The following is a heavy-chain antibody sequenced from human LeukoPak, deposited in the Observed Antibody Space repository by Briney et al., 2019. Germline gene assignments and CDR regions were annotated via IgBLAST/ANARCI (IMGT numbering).Heavy chain of an antibody. CDR2: IRSKAYGGTT. J-gene: IGHJ4*02. D-gene: IGHD3-10*01. CDR3: TRQRTMVRGVIGDLNPTFDY. Sequence: PGGSLRLSCTASGFTFGDYAMSWFRQAPGKGLEWVGFIRSKAYGGTTEYAASVKGRFTISRDDSKSIAYLQMNSLKTEDTAVYYCTRQRTMVRGVIGDLNPTFDYWGQGTLVTVSS. CDR1: GFTFGDYA. V-gene: IGHV3-49*03.